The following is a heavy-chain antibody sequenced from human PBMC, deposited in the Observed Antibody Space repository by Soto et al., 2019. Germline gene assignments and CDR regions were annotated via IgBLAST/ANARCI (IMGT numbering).Heavy chain of an antibody. CDR3: ASLYCSSTSCSDDAFDI. CDR2: ISSSSSTI. J-gene: IGHJ3*02. CDR1: GFTFSSYS. Sequence: GGSLRLSCAASGFTFSSYSMNWVRQAPGKGLEWVSYISSSSSTIYYADSVKGRFTISRDNAKNSLYLQMNSLRAEDTAVYYCASLYCSSTSCSDDAFDIWGQGTMVTVSS. D-gene: IGHD2-2*01. V-gene: IGHV3-48*01.